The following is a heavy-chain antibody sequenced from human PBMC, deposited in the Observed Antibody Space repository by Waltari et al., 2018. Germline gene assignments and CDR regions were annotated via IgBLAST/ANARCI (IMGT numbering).Heavy chain of an antibody. CDR3: AKCRSIRGGMYY. CDR2: ISGSGGST. CDR1: GFTFSSSA. Sequence: EVQLLESGGGLVQPGGSLRLSCAASGFTFSSSAMSWVRQAPGKGLEWVSAISGSGGSTYYADSVKGRFTISRDNSKNTLYLQMNSLRAEDTAVYYCAKCRSIRGGMYYWGQGTLVTVSS. J-gene: IGHJ4*02. D-gene: IGHD3-10*01. V-gene: IGHV3-23*01.